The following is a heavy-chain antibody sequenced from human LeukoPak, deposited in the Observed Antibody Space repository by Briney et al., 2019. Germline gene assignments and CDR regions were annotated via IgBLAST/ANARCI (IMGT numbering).Heavy chain of an antibody. V-gene: IGHV3-53*01. CDR3: AKDSVDWDYPLNY. CDR1: GFTVSSNS. J-gene: IGHJ4*02. D-gene: IGHD1-7*01. Sequence: GGSLRLSCTASGFTVSSNSMSWVRQAPGKGLEWVSFIYSGSTHYSDSVKGRFTISRDNSKNTLYLQMNSLRAEDTAVYYCAKDSVDWDYPLNYWGQGTLVTVSS. CDR2: IYSGST.